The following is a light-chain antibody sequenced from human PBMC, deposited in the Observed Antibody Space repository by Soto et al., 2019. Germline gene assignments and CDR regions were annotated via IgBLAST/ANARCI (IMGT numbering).Light chain of an antibody. V-gene: IGKV3-11*01. J-gene: IGKJ4*01. CDR1: QSVGNN. CDR3: QQYAHWPLT. CDR2: EAS. Sequence: EIVLTQSPATLSLSPGERATLSCRASQSVGNNLAWYQQKPGQAPGLLIYEASTRATGIPARFSGSGSGTDFTLTISSLEPEDFAVYYCQQYAHWPLTFGGGTKVEIK.